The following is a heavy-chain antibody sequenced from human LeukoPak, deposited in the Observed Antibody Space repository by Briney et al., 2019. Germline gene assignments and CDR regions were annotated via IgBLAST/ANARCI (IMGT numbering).Heavy chain of an antibody. D-gene: IGHD3-10*01. J-gene: IGHJ5*02. Sequence: SETLSLTCTVSGGSISSSSYYWGWIRQPPGKGLEWIGSIYYSGSTYYKASLKSRVTISVVRSKNQFSLKLSSVTAADTAVYYCASGLASSGWFDPWGQGTLVTVSS. V-gene: IGHV4-39*01. CDR3: ASGLASSGWFDP. CDR2: IYYSGST. CDR1: GGSISSSSYY.